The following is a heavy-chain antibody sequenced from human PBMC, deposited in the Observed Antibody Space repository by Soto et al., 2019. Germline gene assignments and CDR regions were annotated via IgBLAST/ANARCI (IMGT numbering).Heavy chain of an antibody. V-gene: IGHV1-8*01. CDR1: GYTFTSYD. D-gene: IGHD3-22*01. CDR3: ARGGYYYDSSAYYRPFDY. CDR2: MNPNSGNT. Sequence: ASVKVSCKASGYTFTSYDINWVRQATGQGLEWMGWMNPNSGNTGYARKFQGRVTMTRSTSISTAYMELSSLRSEDTAVYYCARGGYYYDSSAYYRPFDYWGQGTLVTVSS. J-gene: IGHJ4*02.